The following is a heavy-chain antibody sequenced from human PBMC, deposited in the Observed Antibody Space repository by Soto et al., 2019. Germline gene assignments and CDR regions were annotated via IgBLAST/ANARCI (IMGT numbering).Heavy chain of an antibody. CDR3: AKDLHWYGMDV. D-gene: IGHD1-1*01. J-gene: IGHJ6*02. CDR2: ISSNGGRT. V-gene: IGHV3-23*01. CDR1: GFTFGNYF. Sequence: LRLSCAASGFTFGNYFMNWVRQAPGKGLEWVSDISSNGGRTHYADSVRGRFTISRDNSRNTLYLQMSSLRAEDTALYYCAKDLHWYGMDVWGQGTTVTVSS.